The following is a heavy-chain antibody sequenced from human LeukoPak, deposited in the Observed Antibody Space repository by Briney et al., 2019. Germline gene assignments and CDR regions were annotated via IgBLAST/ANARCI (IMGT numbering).Heavy chain of an antibody. CDR1: GGSISTYY. CDR3: ARDFHLTGATSRWFDP. V-gene: IGHV4-59*06. J-gene: IGHJ5*02. Sequence: SETLSLTCTVSGGSISTYYWNWIRQHPGKGLESIGYIYYSGSTYYNPSLKSRVTLSVDTSKNQFSLKLTSVTAADTAVYYCARDFHLTGATSRWFDPWGQGTLVTVSS. D-gene: IGHD1-7*01. CDR2: IYYSGST.